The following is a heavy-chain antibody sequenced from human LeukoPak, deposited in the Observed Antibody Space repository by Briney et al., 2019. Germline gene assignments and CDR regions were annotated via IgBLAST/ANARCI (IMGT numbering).Heavy chain of an antibody. CDR1: GGSFSGYY. Sequence: PSETLSLTCAVYGGSFSGYYRSWIRQPPGKGLEWIGEINHSGSTNYNPSLKSRVTISVDTSKNQFSLKLSSVTAADTAVYYCARGPKDYGGHSGTHNWFDPWGQGTLVTVSS. V-gene: IGHV4-34*01. CDR3: ARGPKDYGGHSGTHNWFDP. J-gene: IGHJ5*02. D-gene: IGHD4-23*01. CDR2: INHSGST.